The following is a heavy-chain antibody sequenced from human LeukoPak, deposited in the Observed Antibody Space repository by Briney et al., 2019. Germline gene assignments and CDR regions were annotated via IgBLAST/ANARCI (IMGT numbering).Heavy chain of an antibody. J-gene: IGHJ4*02. CDR3: ARRGYCSGGSCYPDFDY. CDR1: GGSISSGDYY. D-gene: IGHD2-15*01. Sequence: SETLSLTCTVSGGSISSGDYYWSWIRRPPGKGLEWIGYIYYSGSTYYNPSLKSRVTISVDTSKNQFSLKLSSVTAADTAVYYCARRGYCSGGSCYPDFDYWGQGTLVTVSS. V-gene: IGHV4-30-4*01. CDR2: IYYSGST.